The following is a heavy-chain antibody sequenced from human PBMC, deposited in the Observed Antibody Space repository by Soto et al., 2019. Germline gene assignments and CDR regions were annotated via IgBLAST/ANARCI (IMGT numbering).Heavy chain of an antibody. Sequence: PSETLPLTCTVSGGSISSSSYYCGWSRQTPGRGLEWIGSIHNSGSSYYNPSLKSRAIISLDTSKNQFSLRMSSVTAADTALYHCVRVGGSCYGGSCYPLNWFQAWGQGAMLTVSS. CDR3: VRVGGSCYGGSCYPLNWFQA. CDR2: IHNSGSS. D-gene: IGHD2-15*01. CDR1: GGSISSSSYY. V-gene: IGHV4-39*01. J-gene: IGHJ5*02.